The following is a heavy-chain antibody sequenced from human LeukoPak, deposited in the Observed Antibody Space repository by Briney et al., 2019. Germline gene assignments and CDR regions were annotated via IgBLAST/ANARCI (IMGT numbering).Heavy chain of an antibody. Sequence: PGGSLRLSCAAAGFTFSSCEMNWVRQAPGKGLEWVSVIYSGGSTYHADSVKGRFTISRDNSKNTLYLQMNSLRDEDTAVYYCARIVAGGAFDIWGQGTMVTVSS. CDR3: ARIVAGGAFDI. J-gene: IGHJ3*02. V-gene: IGHV3-66*01. CDR2: IYSGGST. CDR1: GFTFSSCE. D-gene: IGHD1-26*01.